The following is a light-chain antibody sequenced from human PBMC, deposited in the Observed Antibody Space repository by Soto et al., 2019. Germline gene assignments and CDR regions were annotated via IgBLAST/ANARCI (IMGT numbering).Light chain of an antibody. CDR2: GIS. Sequence: EIVMTQSTATLSVSPGEIATLSCIASQSVNSNYLAWYQQKPGQAPRLLIYGISKRATDIPDRFSGSGSGTEFTLTISSLQPEDFATYYCQQHGQWPITFGQGTRLEIK. J-gene: IGKJ5*01. CDR1: QSVNSN. V-gene: IGKV3D-15*01. CDR3: QQHGQWPIT.